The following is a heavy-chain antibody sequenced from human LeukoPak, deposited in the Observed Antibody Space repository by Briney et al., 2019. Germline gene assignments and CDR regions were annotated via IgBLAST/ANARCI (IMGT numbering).Heavy chain of an antibody. CDR3: ARGSGGLIEDF. D-gene: IGHD2-15*01. Sequence: ASVKVSCKASGYNFTYYPLNWVRQAPGQGLEWMGWISTSTGNPTYAQGFTGRFVFSLDTSVSTAYLQISNLKADDTAVYYCARGSGGLIEDFWGQGTLVTVSS. V-gene: IGHV7-4-1*02. CDR2: ISTSTGNP. CDR1: GYNFTYYP. J-gene: IGHJ4*02.